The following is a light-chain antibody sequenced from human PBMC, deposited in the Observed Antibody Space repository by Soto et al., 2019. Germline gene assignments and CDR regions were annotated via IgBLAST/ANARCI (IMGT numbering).Light chain of an antibody. CDR3: AAWDDSLTGFYV. V-gene: IGLV1-44*01. J-gene: IGLJ1*01. Sequence: QSVLTQPPSASGTPGQRVTISCSGSNSNIGRNTVSWYQQFPGTAPKLLIHRDNQRPSGVPDRFSGSKSGTSASLAISGLQSEDEADYYCAAWDDSLTGFYVFGPGTKLTVL. CDR1: NSNIGRNT. CDR2: RDN.